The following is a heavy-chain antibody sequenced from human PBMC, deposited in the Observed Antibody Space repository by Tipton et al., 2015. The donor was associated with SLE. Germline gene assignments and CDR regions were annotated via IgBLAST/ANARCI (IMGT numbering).Heavy chain of an antibody. D-gene: IGHD3-16*02. CDR2: IYPGDADT. CDR1: GYTFTSYW. Sequence: VQLVQSGAEVKKPGESLKISCKGSGYTFTSYWIGWVRQMPGKGLAGMGIIYPGDADTRYSPSFQGQVTISADKAISTAYLQWSSLKASETAMYYCARAGYPDDYYYNGMDIWGQGTMVTVSS. J-gene: IGHJ6*02. CDR3: ARAGYPDDYYYNGMDI. V-gene: IGHV5-51*03.